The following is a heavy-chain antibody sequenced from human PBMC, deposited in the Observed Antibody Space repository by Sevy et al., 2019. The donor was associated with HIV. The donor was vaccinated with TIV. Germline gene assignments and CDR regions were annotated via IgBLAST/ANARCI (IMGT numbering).Heavy chain of an antibody. J-gene: IGHJ4*02. Sequence: GGSLRLSCAASGFTFSSYSMNWVRQAPGKGLEWVSSISSSSSYIYYADSVKGGFTISRDNAKNSLYLQMNSLRAEDTAVYYCARVGSYDFWSGYPTYYFDYWGQGTLVTVSS. D-gene: IGHD3-3*01. CDR1: GFTFSSYS. CDR2: ISSSSSYI. CDR3: ARVGSYDFWSGYPTYYFDY. V-gene: IGHV3-21*01.